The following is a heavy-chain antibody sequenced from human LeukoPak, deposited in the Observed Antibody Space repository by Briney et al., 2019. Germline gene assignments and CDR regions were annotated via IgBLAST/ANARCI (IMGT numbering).Heavy chain of an antibody. J-gene: IGHJ4*02. V-gene: IGHV3-23*01. CDR1: GFTFSSYA. CDR3: ARENCSSTSCCEEGGFDY. CDR2: ISGSGGST. Sequence: PGGSLRLPCAASGFTFSSYAMSWVRQAPGKGLEWVSAISGSGGSTYYADSVKGRFTISRDNSENTLYLQMNSLRAEDTAVYYCARENCSSTSCCEEGGFDYWGQGTLVTVSS. D-gene: IGHD2-2*01.